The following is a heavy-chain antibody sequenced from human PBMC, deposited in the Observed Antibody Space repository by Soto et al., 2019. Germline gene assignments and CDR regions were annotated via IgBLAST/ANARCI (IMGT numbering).Heavy chain of an antibody. CDR3: AREGFSGYEAIDY. J-gene: IGHJ4*02. V-gene: IGHV4-59*01. CDR1: VGPIRSYY. Sequence: QVHLQESGPGLLKPSETLSLTCGVSVGPIRSYYLSWVRQAPGKGLEWIAYIAYTGITGYNPALRSRVTISGDTTQNLFSLKMTSVTAADTAVYYCAREGFSGYEAIDYWGQGILVTVSS. D-gene: IGHD5-12*01. CDR2: IAYTGIT.